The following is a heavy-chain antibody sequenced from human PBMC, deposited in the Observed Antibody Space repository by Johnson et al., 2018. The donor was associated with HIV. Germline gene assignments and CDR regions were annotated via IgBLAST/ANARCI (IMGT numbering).Heavy chain of an antibody. D-gene: IGHD6-19*01. J-gene: IGHJ3*02. CDR1: GFTFNKYA. V-gene: IGHV3-48*04. CDR3: ARIPGSGWEHDAFDI. Sequence: VESGGGLVQPGGSLGLSCATSGFTFNKYAMTWVRQAPGTGLEWVSYISSSGSTIFYADSVKGRFTISRDNAKNSLYLQMNSLRAEDTAVYYCARIPGSGWEHDAFDIWGQGTMVTVSS. CDR2: ISSSGSTI.